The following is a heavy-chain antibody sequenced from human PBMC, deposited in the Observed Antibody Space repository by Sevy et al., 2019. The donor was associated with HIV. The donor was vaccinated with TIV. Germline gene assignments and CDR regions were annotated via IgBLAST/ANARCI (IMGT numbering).Heavy chain of an antibody. D-gene: IGHD2-15*01. CDR3: ARDGVFYCSGGSCWTPPYYYYGMDV. V-gene: IGHV1-69*13. Sequence: ASVKVSCKASGGTFSSYAISWVRQAPGQGLEWIGGIIPIFGTANYAQKFQGRVTITADESTSTAYMELSSLRSEDTAVYYCARDGVFYCSGGSCWTPPYYYYGMDVWGQGTTVTVSS. CDR2: IIPIFGTA. CDR1: GGTFSSYA. J-gene: IGHJ6*02.